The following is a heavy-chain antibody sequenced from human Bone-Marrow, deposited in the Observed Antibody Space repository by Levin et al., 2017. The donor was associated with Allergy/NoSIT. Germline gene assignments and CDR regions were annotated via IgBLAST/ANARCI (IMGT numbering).Heavy chain of an antibody. V-gene: IGHV3-72*01. CDR1: GFTFSVHY. CDR2: IANKVNRYTT. CDR3: ARDPFDF. Sequence: GESLKISCAASGFTFSVHYMDWVRQAPGKGLEWVGRIANKVNRYTTEYAASVKGRFIISRDDSKKSIYLQLNSLKIEDTAVYFCARDPFDFWGQGTLVTVSS. J-gene: IGHJ4*02.